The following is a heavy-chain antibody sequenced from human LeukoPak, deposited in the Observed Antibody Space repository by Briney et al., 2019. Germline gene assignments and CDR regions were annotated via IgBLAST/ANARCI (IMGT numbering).Heavy chain of an antibody. Sequence: PGGSLRLSCAASGFIFSSYWMSWVRQAPGKGLEWVANIKQDGSEKYYVDSVKGRFTISRDNAKNSLYLQMNSLRAEDTAVYYCARDPYSGSYPAKYFQHWGQGTLVTVSS. D-gene: IGHD1-26*01. CDR2: IKQDGSEK. CDR1: GFIFSSYW. J-gene: IGHJ1*01. V-gene: IGHV3-7*01. CDR3: ARDPYSGSYPAKYFQH.